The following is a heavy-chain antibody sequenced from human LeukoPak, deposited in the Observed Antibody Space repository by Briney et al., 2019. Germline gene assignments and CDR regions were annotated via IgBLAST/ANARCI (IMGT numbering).Heavy chain of an antibody. CDR2: ISSSSSYI. Sequence: GGSLRLSCAASGFTFSSYSMNWVRQAPGKGLEWVSSISSSSSYIYYADSVKGRFTISRDNAKNSLYLQMNSLRAEDTAVYYCARDRRVGWYYDILTGNDAFDIWGQGTMVTVSS. D-gene: IGHD3-9*01. J-gene: IGHJ3*02. CDR3: ARDRRVGWYYDILTGNDAFDI. V-gene: IGHV3-21*01. CDR1: GFTFSSYS.